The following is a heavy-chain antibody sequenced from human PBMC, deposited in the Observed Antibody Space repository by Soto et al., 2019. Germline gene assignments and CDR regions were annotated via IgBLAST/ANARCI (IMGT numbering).Heavy chain of an antibody. CDR2: ISGSGGST. J-gene: IGHJ4*02. V-gene: IGHV3-23*01. D-gene: IGHD3-3*01. Sequence: GGSLRLSXAASGFTFSSYAMSWVRQAPGKGLEWVSAISGSGGSTYYADSVKGRFTISRDNSKNTLYLQMNSLRAEDTAVYYCAKAYYDFWSGYYPFDYWGQGTLVTVSS. CDR3: AKAYYDFWSGYYPFDY. CDR1: GFTFSSYA.